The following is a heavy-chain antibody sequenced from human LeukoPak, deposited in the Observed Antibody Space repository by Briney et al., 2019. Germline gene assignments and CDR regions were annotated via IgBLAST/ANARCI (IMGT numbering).Heavy chain of an antibody. CDR1: GGSISSSSYY. D-gene: IGHD6-6*01. J-gene: IGHJ5*02. V-gene: IGHV4-39*01. CDR3: ARAYSSSPTRFEP. Sequence: KPSETLSLTCTVSGGSISSSSYYWGWIRQPPGKGREWIVSIYYSGSTYYNPSPKSRVTISVDTSKNQFSLKLSSVTAADTAVYYCARAYSSSPTRFEPWGHGTLVTVSS. CDR2: IYYSGST.